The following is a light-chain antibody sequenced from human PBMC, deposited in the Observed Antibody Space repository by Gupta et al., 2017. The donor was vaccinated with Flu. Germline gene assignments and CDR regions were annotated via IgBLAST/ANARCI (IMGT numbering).Light chain of an antibody. CDR1: QSISSW. Sequence: DIQMTQSPSTLSASVGDRVTITCRASQSISSWLAWYQQKPGKAPKLLIYKASSRQSGVPSRFSGSGSGTEFTLTISSRQPDDFATYYCQQKHSCSGTFGQGTKVEIK. CDR2: KAS. CDR3: QQKHSCSGT. J-gene: IGKJ1*01. V-gene: IGKV1-5*03.